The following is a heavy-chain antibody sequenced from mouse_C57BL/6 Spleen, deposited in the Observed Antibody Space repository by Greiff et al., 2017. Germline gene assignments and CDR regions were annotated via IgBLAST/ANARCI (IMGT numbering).Heavy chain of an antibody. V-gene: IGHV1-50*01. CDR1: GYTFTSYW. J-gene: IGHJ4*01. CDR3: ARKSVGLYYAMDY. Sequence: QVQLQQPGAELVKPGASVKLSCKASGYTFTSYWMQWVKQRPGKGLEWIGEIDPSDSYTNYNQNFKGKATLTVDTSSSTSYMQLSSLTSEDSAVYFCARKSVGLYYAMDYWGQGTSVTVSS. CDR2: IDPSDSYT. D-gene: IGHD1-1*02.